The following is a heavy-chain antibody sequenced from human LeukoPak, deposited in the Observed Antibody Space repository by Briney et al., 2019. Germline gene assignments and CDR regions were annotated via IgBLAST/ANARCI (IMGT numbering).Heavy chain of an antibody. J-gene: IGHJ6*02. D-gene: IGHD2-2*01. Sequence: SETLSLTCTVSGGSISSYYWSWIRQPPGKGLEWIGYIYYSGSTNYNPSLKSRVTISVDTSKNQFSLKLSSVTAADTAVYYCARDVGYCSSTSCYFSPHDYYYAMDVWGQGTTVTVSS. V-gene: IGHV4-59*01. CDR3: ARDVGYCSSTSCYFSPHDYYYAMDV. CDR2: IYYSGST. CDR1: GGSISSYY.